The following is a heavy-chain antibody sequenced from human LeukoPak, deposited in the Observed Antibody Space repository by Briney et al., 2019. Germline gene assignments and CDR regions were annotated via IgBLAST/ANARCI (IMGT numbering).Heavy chain of an antibody. V-gene: IGHV3-11*04. Sequence: GGSLRLSCAASGFTFSDYYMSWIRQAPGKGLHWVSYISSSGSTIYYADSVKGRFTISRDNAKNSLYLQMNSLRAEDTAVYYCAAPGVPAATYYFDYWGQGTLVTVSS. J-gene: IGHJ4*02. CDR2: ISSSGSTI. CDR1: GFTFSDYY. CDR3: AAPGVPAATYYFDY. D-gene: IGHD2-2*01.